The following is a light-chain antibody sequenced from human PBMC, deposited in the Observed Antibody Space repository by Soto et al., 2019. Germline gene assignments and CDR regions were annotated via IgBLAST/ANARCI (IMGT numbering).Light chain of an antibody. CDR1: QSISSY. CDR3: QQGYSTPA. V-gene: IGKV1-39*01. Sequence: DIQMTQSPSSLSASVGDRVTITCRASQSISSYLNSYRQKPGKAPKLLSYAASSLQSGVPSTFSGSGSGTDVTLTLSSLPPEDFATYFCQQGYSTPAFGQGAKLETK. J-gene: IGKJ2*01. CDR2: AAS.